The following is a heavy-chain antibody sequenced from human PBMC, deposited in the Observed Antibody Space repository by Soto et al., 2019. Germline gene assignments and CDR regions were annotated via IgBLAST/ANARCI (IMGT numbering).Heavy chain of an antibody. V-gene: IGHV1-69*01. CDR3: ARAVVLTFTRFYDMDV. D-gene: IGHD3-9*01. J-gene: IGHJ6*02. CDR1: GGTFSSYS. CDR2: LIPMFVTT. Sequence: QVQLVQSGAEVKTPGSSVKVSCKASGGTFSSYSINWVRQAPGQGLEWMGRLIPMFVTTDYAQRFQGRVTFTAYESTSTASMEMTNLTSEDTAVYYCARAVVLTFTRFYDMDVWGQGTTVTVSS.